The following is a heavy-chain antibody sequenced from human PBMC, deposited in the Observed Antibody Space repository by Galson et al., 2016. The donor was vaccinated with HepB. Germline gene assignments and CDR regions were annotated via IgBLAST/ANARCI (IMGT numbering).Heavy chain of an antibody. V-gene: IGHV3-23*01. J-gene: IGHJ6*04. Sequence: SLRLSCAASGFTFSSYGMTWVRQAPGKGLEDVSSISMSGGSRDYAESVKGRFTISRDNSRSTLFLQMNSLRAEDTGVYYCVRGSPAPDVWGKGTTVTVSS. CDR1: GFTFSSYG. CDR2: ISMSGGSR. CDR3: VRGSPAPDV. D-gene: IGHD3-16*01.